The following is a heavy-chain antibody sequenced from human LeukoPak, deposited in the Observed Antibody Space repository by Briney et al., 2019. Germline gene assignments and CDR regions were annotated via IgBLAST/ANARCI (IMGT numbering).Heavy chain of an antibody. Sequence: GGSLRLSCAASGFTFDDYAMHWVRQAPGKGLEWVSGISWNSGSIGYADSVKGRFTISRDNAKNTLYLQMNSLRAEDTAVYYCTSTLHSYCGGDCLGYWGQGTLVTVSS. V-gene: IGHV3-9*01. CDR3: TSTLHSYCGGDCLGY. CDR2: ISWNSGSI. D-gene: IGHD2-21*02. CDR1: GFTFDDYA. J-gene: IGHJ4*02.